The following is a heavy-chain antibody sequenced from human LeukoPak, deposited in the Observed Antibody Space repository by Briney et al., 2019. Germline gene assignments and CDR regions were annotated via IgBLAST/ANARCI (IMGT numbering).Heavy chain of an antibody. Sequence: GGTLRLSCAASGFIFSRYGMTWVRQAPGRGLEWVSAISGSATSTFYADSVNGRFAISRDNAKNSLYLQMNSLRAEDTAVYYCARDRGERELWSPYYYYYMDVWGKGTTVTISS. CDR3: ARDRGERELWSPYYYYYMDV. J-gene: IGHJ6*03. CDR2: ISGSATST. CDR1: GFIFSRYG. V-gene: IGHV3-23*01. D-gene: IGHD5-18*01.